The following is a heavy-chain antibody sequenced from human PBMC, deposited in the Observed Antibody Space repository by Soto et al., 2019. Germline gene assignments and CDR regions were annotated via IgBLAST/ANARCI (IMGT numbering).Heavy chain of an antibody. CDR2: INPASGKT. J-gene: IGHJ2*01. CDR3: ARGGSLYWYFDL. D-gene: IGHD1-26*01. V-gene: IGHV1-3*01. Sequence: ASVKVSCKASGDTFTDYSLQWVRQAPGQRLEWMGWINPASGKTKYSQKFQGRVTITRDTSASTAYMELSSLRSEDTAVYYCARGGSLYWYFDLWGRGTLVTVS. CDR1: GDTFTDYS.